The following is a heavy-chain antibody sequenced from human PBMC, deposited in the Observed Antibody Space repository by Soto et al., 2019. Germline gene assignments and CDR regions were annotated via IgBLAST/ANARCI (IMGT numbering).Heavy chain of an antibody. CDR3: ARATPFGSSGWFSYYFDY. CDR2: IYYSGST. D-gene: IGHD6-19*01. Sequence: KPSETLSLTCTVSGGSISSGGYYWSWIRQHPGKGLEWIGYIYYSGSTYYNPSLKSRVTISVDTSKNQFSLKLSSVTAADTAVYYCARATPFGSSGWFSYYFDYWGQGTLVTVSS. V-gene: IGHV4-31*03. CDR1: GGSISSGGYY. J-gene: IGHJ4*02.